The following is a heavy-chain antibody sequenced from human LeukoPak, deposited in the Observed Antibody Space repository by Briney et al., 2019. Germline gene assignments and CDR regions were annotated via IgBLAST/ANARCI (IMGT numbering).Heavy chain of an antibody. CDR3: AKPERYNWFDP. J-gene: IGHJ5*02. Sequence: GGSLRLSCAASGFTFSSYAMRWVRHAPGKGLKWVSAISVSGGSTYYADSVKGRFTISRDNSKNTLYLQMNSLRAEDTAVYYCAKPERYNWFDPWGQGTLVTVSS. V-gene: IGHV3-23*01. CDR1: GFTFSSYA. CDR2: ISVSGGST. D-gene: IGHD1-1*01.